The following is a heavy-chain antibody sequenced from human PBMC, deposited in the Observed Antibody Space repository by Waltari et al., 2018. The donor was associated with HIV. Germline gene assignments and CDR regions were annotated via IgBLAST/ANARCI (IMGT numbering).Heavy chain of an antibody. J-gene: IGHJ4*02. CDR1: GFTLRVYG. CDR3: ARFDGGNSEVYH. Sequence: EVHLVESGGGLVKPGGSLRLSCAASGFTLRVYGMTWVRQAPGKGLGWVSTIDSSSSYIDYADSVRGRFTISRDNAKNSLFLQMDAPRAEDTAFYYCARFDGGNSEVYHWGQGTLVTVSS. V-gene: IGHV3-21*04. D-gene: IGHD2-21*02. CDR2: IDSSSSYI.